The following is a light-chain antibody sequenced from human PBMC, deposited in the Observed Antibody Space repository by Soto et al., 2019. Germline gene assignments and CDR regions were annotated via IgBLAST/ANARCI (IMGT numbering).Light chain of an antibody. CDR1: QNVNTN. CDR2: GAS. V-gene: IGKV3-15*01. Sequence: EVEMTQSPATLSVSPGDRATLSCRASQNVNTNLAWYQQQPGQAPRLLIFGASTWATGIPARFSGSGSGTEFTLTISSLQPEDFAVYYCQQYNNWPLTFGGGTKVEIK. CDR3: QQYNNWPLT. J-gene: IGKJ4*01.